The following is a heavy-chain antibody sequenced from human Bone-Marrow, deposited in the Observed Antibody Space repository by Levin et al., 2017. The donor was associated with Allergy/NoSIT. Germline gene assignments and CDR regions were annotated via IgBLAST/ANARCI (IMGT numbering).Heavy chain of an antibody. CDR1: GFSFSTYS. J-gene: IGHJ4*02. V-gene: IGHV3-21*01. D-gene: IGHD6-19*01. CDR2: ISSLSYI. Sequence: LSLPCAASGFSFSTYSMNWVRQAPGKGLEWVSSISSLSYIYYADSVKGRFTISRDNAKNSLYLQMNSLRAEDTAVYYCARVNSSGLDYWGQGTLVCGSS. CDR3: ARVNSSGLDY.